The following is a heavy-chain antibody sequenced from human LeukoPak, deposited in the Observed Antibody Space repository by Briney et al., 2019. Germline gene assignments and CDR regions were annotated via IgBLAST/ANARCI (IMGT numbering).Heavy chain of an antibody. D-gene: IGHD3-22*01. CDR3: ARDTLVYDSSGYYFGDFDY. CDR1: GFTFSSYA. V-gene: IGHV3-30-3*01. J-gene: IGHJ4*02. CDR2: ISYDGSNK. Sequence: GGSLRLSCAASGFTFSSYAMHWVRQAPGKGLEWVAIISYDGSNKYYADSVKGRFTISRDYSKNTLYLQMNSLRAEDTAVYYCARDTLVYDSSGYYFGDFDYWGQGTLVTVSS.